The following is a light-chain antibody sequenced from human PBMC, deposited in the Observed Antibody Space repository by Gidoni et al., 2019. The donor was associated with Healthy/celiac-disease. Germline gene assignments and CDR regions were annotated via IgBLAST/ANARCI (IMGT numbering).Light chain of an antibody. V-gene: IGKV3-11*01. CDR1: QSVSSY. CDR2: DAS. J-gene: IGKJ4*01. CDR3: QQRSNWPPLT. Sequence: EIVLTQSPATLSLSPGERATLSCRDSQSVSSYLAWYQQKPGQAPRLLIYDASNRATGIPARFSGSRSGTDFTLTISSLEPEDFAVYYCQQRSNWPPLTFGGGTKVEIK.